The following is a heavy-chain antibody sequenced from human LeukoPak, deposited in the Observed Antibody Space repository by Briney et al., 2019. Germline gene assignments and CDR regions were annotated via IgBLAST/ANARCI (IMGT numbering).Heavy chain of an antibody. CDR2: INHSGST. D-gene: IGHD6-13*01. J-gene: IGHJ4*02. CDR3: ARGGVWAYFDY. CDR1: GGSFSGYY. Sequence: PSETLSLTCAVYGGSFSGYYWSWIRQPPGKGLEWIGEINHSGSTNYNPSLKSRVTISVDTSKNQFSLKLSSVTAADTAVYYCARGGVWAYFDYWGQGTLVTVSS. V-gene: IGHV4-34*01.